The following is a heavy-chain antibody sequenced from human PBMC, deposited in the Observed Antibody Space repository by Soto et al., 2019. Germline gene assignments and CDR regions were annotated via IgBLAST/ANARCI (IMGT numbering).Heavy chain of an antibody. V-gene: IGHV3-30*04. CDR2: ISFEGSYK. CDR3: VRAAGIAAAGSSQGVL. D-gene: IGHD6-13*01. Sequence: QVQLVESGGGVVQPGRSLRLSCEASGFAIRSNAIHWVRQAPGKGLEWVAVISFEGSYKYYADSVKGRFTVSRDNSKNTVSLQMDSLTGEDSAFYYCVRAAGIAAAGSSQGVLWGQGTLVTVSS. CDR1: GFAIRSNA. J-gene: IGHJ4*02.